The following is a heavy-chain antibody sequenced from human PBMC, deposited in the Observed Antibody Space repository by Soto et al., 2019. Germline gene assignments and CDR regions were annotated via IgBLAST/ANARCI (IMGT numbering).Heavy chain of an antibody. CDR1: GGSISSYY. CDR2: IYYSGST. J-gene: IGHJ4*02. Sequence: PSETLSLTCTVSGGSISSYYWSWIRQPPGKGLEWIGYIYYSGSTNYNPSLKSRVTISVDTSKNQFSLKLSSVTAADTAVYYCARINFLDRYCSSTSCLFDYRGQGTLVTVSS. CDR3: ARINFLDRYCSSTSCLFDY. D-gene: IGHD2-2*01. V-gene: IGHV4-59*01.